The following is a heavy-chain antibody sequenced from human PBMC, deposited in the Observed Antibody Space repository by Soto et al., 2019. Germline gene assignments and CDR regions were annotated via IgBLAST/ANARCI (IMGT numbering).Heavy chain of an antibody. CDR3: AWRDGYNFFEY. J-gene: IGHJ4*02. CDR1: GGTFSSSA. V-gene: IGHV1-69*13. Sequence: SVKVSCKASGGTFSSSAISWVRQAPGQGLEWMGGIIPIFGTANYAQKFQGRVTITADESTSTAYMELSSLRSEDTAVYYCAWRDGYNFFEYWGQGILVTVSS. D-gene: IGHD5-12*01. CDR2: IIPIFGTA.